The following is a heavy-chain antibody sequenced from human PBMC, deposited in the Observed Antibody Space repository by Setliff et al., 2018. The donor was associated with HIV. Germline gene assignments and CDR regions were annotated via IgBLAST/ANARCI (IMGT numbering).Heavy chain of an antibody. V-gene: IGHV1-69*10. J-gene: IGHJ4*02. CDR2: ITPFVGIT. D-gene: IGHD6-13*01. CDR3: ARDKGIREAASLDY. CDR1: GGTFSDFR. Sequence: SVKVSCKTSGGTFSDFRITWVRQAPGQGLEWMGEITPFVGITNYAQKFQGRVTISADESTATAYIELSSLTSQDTAVYYCARDKGIREAASLDYWGQGSLVTASS.